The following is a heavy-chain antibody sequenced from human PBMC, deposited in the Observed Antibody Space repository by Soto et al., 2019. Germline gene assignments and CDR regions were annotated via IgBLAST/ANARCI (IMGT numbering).Heavy chain of an antibody. J-gene: IGHJ5*02. D-gene: IGHD2-2*01. V-gene: IGHV4-30-4*01. CDR3: AGEIGGIVVVPAKAGWFDP. Sequence: QVQLQESGPGLVKPSQTLSLTCTVSGGSISSGDYYWSWIRQPPVKALEWIGYIYYSGSTYYHPSLMSRVTLSVDTSKNQFSRKRSSVTAADTAVYYCAGEIGGIVVVPAKAGWFDPGGQGTLVTVSA. CDR1: GGSISSGDYY. CDR2: IYYSGST.